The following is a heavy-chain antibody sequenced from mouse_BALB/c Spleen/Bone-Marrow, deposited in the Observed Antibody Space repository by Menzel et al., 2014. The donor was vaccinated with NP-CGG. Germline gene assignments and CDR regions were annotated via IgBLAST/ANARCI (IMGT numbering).Heavy chain of an antibody. V-gene: IGHV14-3*02. CDR1: GFNIKDTY. J-gene: IGHJ4*01. CDR3: SSYAMDY. Sequence: VQLQQSGAELVKPGASVKLSCTASGFNIKDTYMHWVKQRPEQGLEWIGRIDPANGNTKYDLKFQGKATITADTSSNTAYLQLSSLTSEDTAVYYGSSYAMDYWGQGTSVTVSS. CDR2: IDPANGNT.